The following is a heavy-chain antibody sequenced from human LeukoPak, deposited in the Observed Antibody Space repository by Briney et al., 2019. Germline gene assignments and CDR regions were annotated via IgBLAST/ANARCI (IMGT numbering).Heavy chain of an antibody. CDR1: GYTFTSYG. J-gene: IGHJ4*02. V-gene: IGHV1-18*01. Sequence: ASVKVSRKASGYTFTSYGISWVRQAPGQGLEWMGWISAYNGNTNYAQKLQGRVTMTTDTSTSTAYMELRSLRSDDTAVYYCARLPLYYYDSSGPQDYWGQGTLVTVSS. CDR2: ISAYNGNT. D-gene: IGHD3-22*01. CDR3: ARLPLYYYDSSGPQDY.